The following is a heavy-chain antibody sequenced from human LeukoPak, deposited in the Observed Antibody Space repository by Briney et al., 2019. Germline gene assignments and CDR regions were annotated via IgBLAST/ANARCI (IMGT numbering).Heavy chain of an antibody. CDR3: ARARDGHINNWFDP. Sequence: SETLSLTCTVSGGSISSSSHYWSWIRQPPGKGLEWIASINYSGSTYYNPSLKSRVTTSVDTSKNQFSLKMSSVTAADTAVYYCARARDGHINNWFDPWGQGTLVTVSS. D-gene: IGHD5-24*01. V-gene: IGHV4-39*07. CDR1: GGSISSSSHY. CDR2: INYSGST. J-gene: IGHJ5*02.